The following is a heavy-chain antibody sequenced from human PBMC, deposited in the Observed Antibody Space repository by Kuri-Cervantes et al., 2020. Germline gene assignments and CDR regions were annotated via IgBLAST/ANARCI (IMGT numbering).Heavy chain of an antibody. V-gene: IGHV1-18*01. D-gene: IGHD3-22*01. Sequence: SVKVSCKASGYTFTSRGISWVRQAPGQGLEWMGWISAYNGNTNYAQKLQGRVTMTTDTSTSTANMELRRLKSDDTAVYYCAREFYYDSSGYYGMDVWGQGTTVTVSS. CDR2: ISAYNGNT. CDR3: AREFYYDSSGYYGMDV. J-gene: IGHJ6*02. CDR1: GYTFTSRG.